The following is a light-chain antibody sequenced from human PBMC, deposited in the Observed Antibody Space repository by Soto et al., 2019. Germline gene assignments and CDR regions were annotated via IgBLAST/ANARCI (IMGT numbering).Light chain of an antibody. CDR2: AAS. CDR3: LQADTFPIT. V-gene: IGKV1-12*01. J-gene: IGKJ5*01. CDR1: QDISGW. Sequence: DIQMTQSPSTLSASVGDRVTITCRASQDISGWLAWYQQKPGRAPKLLIYAASSLQSGVPTRFAGNGSGTSFTLTITSLQPEDFATYYCLQADTFPITFGQGTRLEI.